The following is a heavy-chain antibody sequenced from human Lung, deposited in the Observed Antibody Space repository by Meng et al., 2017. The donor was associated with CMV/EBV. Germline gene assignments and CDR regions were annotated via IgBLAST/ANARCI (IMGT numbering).Heavy chain of an antibody. Sequence: GEXXKISCAASGFTFSSYAMSWVRQAPGKGLEWVSAISGSGGSTYYADSVKGRFTISRDNSKNTLYLQMNSLRAEDTAVYYCAKGGWSKPPNWLWGQGTQVTGAS. J-gene: IGHJ4*02. CDR3: AKGGWSKPPNWL. D-gene: IGHD2-8*02. CDR1: GFTFSSYA. V-gene: IGHV3-23*01. CDR2: ISGSGGST.